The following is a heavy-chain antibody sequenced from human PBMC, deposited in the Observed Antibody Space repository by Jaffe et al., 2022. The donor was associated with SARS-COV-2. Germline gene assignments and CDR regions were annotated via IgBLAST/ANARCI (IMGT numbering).Heavy chain of an antibody. D-gene: IGHD5-12*01. V-gene: IGHV3-9*01. J-gene: IGHJ6*02. CDR3: AKCTRGLRSTSYYYSMDV. CDR1: GFTFDDYA. Sequence: EVQLVESGGGLVQPGRSLRLSCAASGFTFDDYAMHWVRQAPGKGLEWVSGISWNSGNIGYADSVKGRFTISRDNAKNSLYLQMNSLRAEDTALYYCAKCTRGLRSTSYYYSMDVWGQGTTVTVSS. CDR2: ISWNSGNI.